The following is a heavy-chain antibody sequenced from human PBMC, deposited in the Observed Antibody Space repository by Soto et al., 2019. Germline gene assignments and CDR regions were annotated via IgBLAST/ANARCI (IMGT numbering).Heavy chain of an antibody. V-gene: IGHV4-31*03. D-gene: IGHD1-20*01. Sequence: SETLSLTCTVSGGSISSGGYYWSWIRQHPGKGLEWIGYIYYSGSTYYNPSLKSRVTISVDTSKNQFSLKLSSVTAADTAVYYCARDRITVGSSYYGMDVWGQGTTVTVSS. J-gene: IGHJ6*02. CDR1: GGSISSGGYY. CDR2: IYYSGST. CDR3: ARDRITVGSSYYGMDV.